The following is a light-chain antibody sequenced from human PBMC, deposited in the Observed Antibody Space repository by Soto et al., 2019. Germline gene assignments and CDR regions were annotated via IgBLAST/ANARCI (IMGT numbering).Light chain of an antibody. Sequence: QSVLTQPPSASGSPGRSVTISCTGTSSDVGYYNYVSWHQQPPGKAPKLLIYDVSKRPSGVPDRFSGSKSGNTASLTVSGLQAEDEGDYYCSSYAGSNYPYVFGTGTKVTV. V-gene: IGLV2-8*01. J-gene: IGLJ1*01. CDR1: SSDVGYYNY. CDR3: SSYAGSNYPYV. CDR2: DVS.